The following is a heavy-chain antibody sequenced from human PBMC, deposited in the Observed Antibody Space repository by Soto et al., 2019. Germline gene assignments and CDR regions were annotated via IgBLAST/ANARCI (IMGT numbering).Heavy chain of an antibody. CDR2: ISYDGSNK. J-gene: IGHJ5*02. D-gene: IGHD3-3*01. CDR3: AKDLYDFWSGYPPYNWFDP. V-gene: IGHV3-30*18. CDR1: GFTFSNYG. Sequence: GGSLRLSCAASGFTFSNYGMHWVRQAPGKGLEWVAVISYDGSNKYYADSVKGRFTISRDNSKNTLYLQMNSLRAEDTAVYYCAKDLYDFWSGYPPYNWFDPWGQGTLVTVS.